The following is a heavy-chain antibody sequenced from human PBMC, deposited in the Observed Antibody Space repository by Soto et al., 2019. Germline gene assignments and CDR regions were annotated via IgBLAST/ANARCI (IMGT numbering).Heavy chain of an antibody. D-gene: IGHD1-26*01. Sequence: QVHLVQSRAEVKKPGASVQVSCKASGYTFTTYGIAWVRQAPGQGLEWLGWISAYNGNTNYAQKFQGRVTMTTETSTNTAYMDVRSLRSDDTAVYYCARDKGSKAWYYFFDFWGQGTLVTVSS. CDR2: ISAYNGNT. CDR1: GYTFTTYG. J-gene: IGHJ4*02. V-gene: IGHV1-18*01. CDR3: ARDKGSKAWYYFFDF.